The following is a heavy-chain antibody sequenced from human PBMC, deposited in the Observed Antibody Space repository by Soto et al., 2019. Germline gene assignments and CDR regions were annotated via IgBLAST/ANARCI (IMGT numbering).Heavy chain of an antibody. J-gene: IGHJ6*02. CDR3: AKDAATRNYYYGMDV. D-gene: IGHD3-10*01. CDR2: ISWNSNSI. V-gene: IGHV3-9*01. CDR1: GFTFDDYA. Sequence: GGSLRLSCAASGFTFDDYAMHWVRQAPGKGLEWVSGISWNSNSIGYADSVKGRFTISRDNAKKSLYLQMNSLRAEDTAMYYCAKDAATRNYYYGMDVWGQGTTVTVSS.